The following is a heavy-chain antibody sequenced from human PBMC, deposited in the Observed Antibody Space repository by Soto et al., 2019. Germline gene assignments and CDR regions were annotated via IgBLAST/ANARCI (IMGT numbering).Heavy chain of an antibody. CDR2: ISGSGGST. V-gene: IGHV3-23*01. CDR1: GFTFSSYA. CDR3: AKDRPWGGGSGSYYTPPSYYGMDV. J-gene: IGHJ6*02. Sequence: GGSLSLSCAASGFTFSSYAMSWVRQAPGKGLEWVSAISGSGGSTYYADSVKGRFTISRDNSKNTLYLQMDSLRAEDTAVYYFAKDRPWGGGSGSYYTPPSYYGMDVWGQGTTVTVSS. D-gene: IGHD3-10*01.